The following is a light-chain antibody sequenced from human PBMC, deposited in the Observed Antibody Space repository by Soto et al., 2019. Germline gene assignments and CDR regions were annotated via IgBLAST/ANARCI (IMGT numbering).Light chain of an antibody. Sequence: DIPMTQSPSTLSASVGDRVTITCRASQTISSWLAWHQQKSGRAPKLLIYDASSLEGGVPSRFSGSGSGTEFTLTISSLQADDFATYYCQQYDNLPLTFGGGTKVEIK. CDR2: DAS. J-gene: IGKJ4*01. CDR1: QTISSW. V-gene: IGKV1-5*01. CDR3: QQYDNLPLT.